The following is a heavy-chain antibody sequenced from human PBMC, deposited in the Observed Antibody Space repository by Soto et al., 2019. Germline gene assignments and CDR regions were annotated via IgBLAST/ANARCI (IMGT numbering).Heavy chain of an antibody. D-gene: IGHD5-12*01. V-gene: IGHV3-23*01. CDR1: GFRFSDFA. CDR2: IIGTASST. CDR3: AKGAEGYVVSSLDS. J-gene: IGHJ4*02. Sequence: EVQLLESGGGFVQPGGSLRLSCAASGFRFSDFAMTWVRQAPGRGLEWVSAIIGTASSTYYADSVKGRFTISRDNSKNTLYLQINSLRAEDTAIYYCAKGAEGYVVSSLDSWGQGTLVTVSS.